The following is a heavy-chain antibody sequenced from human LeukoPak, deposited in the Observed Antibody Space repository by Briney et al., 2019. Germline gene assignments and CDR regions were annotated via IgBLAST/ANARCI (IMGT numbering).Heavy chain of an antibody. Sequence: PSETLSLTCTVSGGSISSSSYYWGWIRQPPGKGLEWIRSIYYSGSTYYNPSLKSRVAISADTSKNQFSLKLSSVTAADTAVYYCARYCSSTSCDGDVWGKGTTVTVSS. J-gene: IGHJ6*04. CDR2: IYYSGST. V-gene: IGHV4-39*01. CDR1: GGSISSSSYY. CDR3: ARYCSSTSCDGDV. D-gene: IGHD2-2*01.